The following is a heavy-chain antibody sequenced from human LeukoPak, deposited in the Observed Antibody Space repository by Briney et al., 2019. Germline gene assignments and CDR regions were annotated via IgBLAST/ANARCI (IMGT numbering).Heavy chain of an antibody. J-gene: IGHJ4*02. CDR1: GFTFSNYY. V-gene: IGHV3-21*01. Sequence: GGSLRLSCAASGFTFSNYYMNWVRQTPGKGLEWVSSISSGSSYIYYADSLKGRFTISKDNAKNSLYLQMNSLRAEDTAVYYCATGVRGYNSALDYWGQGTLVTVSP. CDR2: ISSGSSYI. CDR3: ATGVRGYNSALDY. D-gene: IGHD6-19*01.